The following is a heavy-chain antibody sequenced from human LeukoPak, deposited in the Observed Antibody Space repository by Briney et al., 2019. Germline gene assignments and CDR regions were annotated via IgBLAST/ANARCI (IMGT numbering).Heavy chain of an antibody. Sequence: SETLSLTCAVYGGSFSGYYWSWIRQPPGKGLEWIGEINHSGSTNYNPSLKSRVTISVDTSKNQFSLKLSSVTAADTAVYYCASYGYYYDSSGYFDYWGQGTLVTVSS. J-gene: IGHJ4*02. CDR1: GGSFSGYY. CDR2: INHSGST. D-gene: IGHD3-22*01. V-gene: IGHV4-34*01. CDR3: ASYGYYYDSSGYFDY.